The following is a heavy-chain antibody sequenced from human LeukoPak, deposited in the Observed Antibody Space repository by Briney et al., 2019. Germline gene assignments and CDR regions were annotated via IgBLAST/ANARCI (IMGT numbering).Heavy chain of an antibody. CDR2: ISYDGSNK. CDR3: ARDGDSSGYYYYSDY. J-gene: IGHJ4*02. CDR1: GFTFSSYA. Sequence: PGGSLRLSCAASGFTFSSYAMHWVLQAPGKGLEWVAVISYDGSNKYYADSVKGRFTISRDNSKNTLYLQMNSLRAEDTAVYYCARDGDSSGYYYYSDYWGQGTLVTVSS. V-gene: IGHV3-30-3*01. D-gene: IGHD3-22*01.